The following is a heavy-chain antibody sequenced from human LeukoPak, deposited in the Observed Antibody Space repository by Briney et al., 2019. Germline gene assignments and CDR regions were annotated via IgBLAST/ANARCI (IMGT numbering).Heavy chain of an antibody. V-gene: IGHV4-34*01. CDR1: GGSFSGYY. D-gene: IGHD4-17*01. CDR3: ASGPRGDLDY. J-gene: IGHJ4*02. Sequence: SETLSLTCAVYGGSFSGYYWSWIRQPPGKGLEWIGEINHSGSTNYNPSLKSRVTISVDTSKNQFSLKLSSVTAADTAVCYCASGPRGDLDYWGQGTLVTVSS. CDR2: INHSGST.